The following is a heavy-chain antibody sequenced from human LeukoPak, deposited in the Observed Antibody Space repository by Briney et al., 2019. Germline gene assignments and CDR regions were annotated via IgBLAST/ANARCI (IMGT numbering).Heavy chain of an antibody. CDR3: ARDYCSSTSCLFDY. D-gene: IGHD2-2*01. Sequence: ASVTVSCTASGYTFTGYHMHWVRQAPGQGLEWMGRINPNSGDTNYAQKFQGRVAMTRDTSISTAFMELTRLGSDDTAVYYCARDYCSSTSCLFDYWGQGTLVTVSS. V-gene: IGHV1-2*06. CDR2: INPNSGDT. CDR1: GYTFTGYH. J-gene: IGHJ4*02.